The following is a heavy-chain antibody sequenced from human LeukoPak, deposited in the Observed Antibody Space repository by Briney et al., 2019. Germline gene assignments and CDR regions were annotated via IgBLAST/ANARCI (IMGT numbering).Heavy chain of an antibody. CDR3: ASNGESPFDY. Sequence: KTSQTLSLTCTVSGGSISSGGYYWSWIRQHPGKGLEWIGYIYYSGSTYYNPSLKSRVTISVDTSKNQFSLKLGSVTAAETAVYYCASNGESPFDYWGQGTLVTVSS. J-gene: IGHJ4*02. CDR2: IYYSGST. V-gene: IGHV4-31*03. D-gene: IGHD2-8*01. CDR1: GGSISSGGYY.